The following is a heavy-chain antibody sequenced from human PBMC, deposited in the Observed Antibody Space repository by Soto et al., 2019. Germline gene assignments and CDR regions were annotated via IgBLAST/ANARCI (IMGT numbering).Heavy chain of an antibody. CDR1: GGSISSGDYY. CDR3: ARERGIYSGSYSWLDY. CDR2: IYYSGST. J-gene: IGHJ4*02. V-gene: IGHV4-30-4*01. Sequence: SETLSLTCTVSGGSISSGDYYWSWIRQPPGKGLEWIGYIYYSGSTYYNPSLKSRVTISVDTSKNQFSLKLSSVTAADTAVYYCARERGIYSGSYSWLDYWGQGTLVTVSS. D-gene: IGHD1-26*01.